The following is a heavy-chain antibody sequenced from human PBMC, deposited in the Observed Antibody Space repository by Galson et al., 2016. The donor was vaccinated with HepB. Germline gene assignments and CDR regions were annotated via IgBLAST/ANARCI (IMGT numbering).Heavy chain of an antibody. CDR1: GFPFTTSA. D-gene: IGHD5-18*01. Sequence: SLRLSCAASGFPFTTSALNWVRQAPGKGLQWVSFISGSGTTTFYTDSVKGRFTISRDNSKNMLYLQMDSLRAEDTAEYSCAKPRRYNHDALHSWGQGTMVTVAS. CDR2: ISGSGTTT. CDR3: AKPRRYNHDALHS. J-gene: IGHJ3*02. V-gene: IGHV3-23*01.